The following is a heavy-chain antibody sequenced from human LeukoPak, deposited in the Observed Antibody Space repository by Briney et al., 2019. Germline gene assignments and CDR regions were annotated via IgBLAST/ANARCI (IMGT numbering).Heavy chain of an antibody. CDR3: ASINDWNFYFDY. CDR2: IYYSGST. CDR1: GGSIGTYF. D-gene: IGHD1-1*01. V-gene: IGHV4-59*01. Sequence: SETLSLTCSVSGGSIGTYFWNWIRQPPGKGLEWIGYIYYSGSTNYNPSLKSRVTISVDTSKNQFSLKLSSVTAADTAVYYCASINDWNFYFDYWGQGTLVTVSS. J-gene: IGHJ4*02.